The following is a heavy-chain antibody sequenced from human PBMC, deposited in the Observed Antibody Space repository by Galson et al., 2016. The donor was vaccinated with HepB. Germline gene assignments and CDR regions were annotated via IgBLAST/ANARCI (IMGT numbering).Heavy chain of an antibody. V-gene: IGHV3-33*01. CDR3: ARDAQQLLRGYYYGMDV. D-gene: IGHD1-1*01. Sequence: SLRLSCAASGFTFSKYGVHWVRQAPGKGLEWVAGIWYDGSSKNYADSVKGRFIIFRDNSRNTLYLEMNSLRAEDTAVYYCARDAQQLLRGYYYGMDVWGQGTTVTVSS. CDR1: GFTFSKYG. J-gene: IGHJ6*01. CDR2: IWYDGSSK.